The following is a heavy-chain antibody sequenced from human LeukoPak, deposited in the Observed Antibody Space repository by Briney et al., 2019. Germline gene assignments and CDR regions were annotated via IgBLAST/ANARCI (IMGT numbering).Heavy chain of an antibody. CDR1: GGSFSGYY. V-gene: IGHV4-34*01. D-gene: IGHD3-3*01. J-gene: IGHJ4*02. CDR2: INHSGST. CDR3: ARGPYSIFGDY. Sequence: SETLSLTCAVYGGSFSGYYWSWIRQPPGKGLEWIGEINHSGSTNYNPSLKSRVTISVDTSKNQFSLKLSSATAADTAVYYCARGPYSIFGDYWGQGTLVTVSS.